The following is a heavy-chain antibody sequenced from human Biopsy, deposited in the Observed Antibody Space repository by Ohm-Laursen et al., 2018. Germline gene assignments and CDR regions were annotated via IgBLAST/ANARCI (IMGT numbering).Heavy chain of an antibody. Sequence: SSLRLSCAASDFTFDDYAMSWVRHRPGKGLEWVSGITWNSGHIAYADSVKGRFTISRDNAKNVLWLQMNSLRVDDTAMYYCVKDIRRYFYGMDVWGQGTTVTVS. D-gene: IGHD3-10*01. J-gene: IGHJ6*02. CDR1: DFTFDDYA. V-gene: IGHV3-9*01. CDR2: ITWNSGHI. CDR3: VKDIRRYFYGMDV.